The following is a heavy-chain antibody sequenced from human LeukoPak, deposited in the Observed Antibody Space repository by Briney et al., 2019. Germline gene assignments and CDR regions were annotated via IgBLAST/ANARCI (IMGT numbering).Heavy chain of an antibody. V-gene: IGHV4-59*01. CDR2: IYYSGST. J-gene: IGHJ4*02. Sequence: SETLSLTCTVSGGSISSYYWSWIRQSPGKGLEWIGYIYYSGSTNYSPSLKSRVTISVDSSKNQFSLKLSSVTAADTAVYYCAREGRDGYKFDYGGQGTLVTVSS. CDR1: GGSISSYY. CDR3: AREGRDGYKFDY. D-gene: IGHD5-24*01.